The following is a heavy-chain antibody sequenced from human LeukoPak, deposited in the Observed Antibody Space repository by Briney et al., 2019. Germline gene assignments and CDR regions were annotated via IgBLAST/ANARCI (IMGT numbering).Heavy chain of an antibody. Sequence: PGGSLRLSCAASGFTFSSYGMHWVRQAPGKGLEWVAFIRYDGSNKYYADSVKGRFTISRDNSKNTLYLQMNSLRAEDTAVYYCAVAVAGPYYFDYWGQGTLVTVSS. CDR2: IRYDGSNK. CDR3: AVAVAGPYYFDY. J-gene: IGHJ4*02. V-gene: IGHV3-30*02. D-gene: IGHD6-19*01. CDR1: GFTFSSYG.